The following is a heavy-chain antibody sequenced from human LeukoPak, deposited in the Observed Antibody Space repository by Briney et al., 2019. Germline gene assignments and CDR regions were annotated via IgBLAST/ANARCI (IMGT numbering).Heavy chain of an antibody. D-gene: IGHD6-6*01. J-gene: IGHJ4*02. CDR3: TTDPLRPDSSSWWFDY. CDR2: IKSKTDGGTT. V-gene: IGHV3-15*01. CDR1: GFTFSNAW. Sequence: GGSVRLSCAASGFTFSNAWMSWVRQAPGKGLEWVGRIKSKTDGGTTDYAAPVKGRFTIARDDSKNTLYLQINSLKTEDTAVYYCTTDPLRPDSSSWWFDYWGPGTLVTVSS.